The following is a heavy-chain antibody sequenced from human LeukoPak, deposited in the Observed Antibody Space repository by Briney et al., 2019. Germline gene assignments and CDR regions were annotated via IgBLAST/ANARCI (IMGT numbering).Heavy chain of an antibody. CDR1: GFTFTSYW. CDR3: TRGAYSSGPFDP. CDR2: INSDGSST. J-gene: IGHJ5*02. V-gene: IGHV3-74*01. D-gene: IGHD6-25*01. Sequence: PGGSVRLSCAASGFTFTSYWMHWVRQAPGKGLVWVSRINSDGSSTSYADSVKGRFTISRDNAKNSLYLQMDSLRAEDTAVYYCTRGAYSSGPFDPWGQGNLVTVSS.